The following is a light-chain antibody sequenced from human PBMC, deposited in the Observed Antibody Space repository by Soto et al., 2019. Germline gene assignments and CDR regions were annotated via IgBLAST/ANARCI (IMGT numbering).Light chain of an antibody. Sequence: VMWMSPAPLSVSQGEGATLSCRASQGIGDTLAWYQHKPGQTPRLLIYDTSTRATGVPTRFSGSRSGAEITRTIYSHQSGNVAVYYGQPYNDWPLTFGGGTKVDIK. CDR2: DTS. CDR3: QPYNDWPLT. CDR1: QGIGDT. V-gene: IGKV3-15*01. J-gene: IGKJ4*01.